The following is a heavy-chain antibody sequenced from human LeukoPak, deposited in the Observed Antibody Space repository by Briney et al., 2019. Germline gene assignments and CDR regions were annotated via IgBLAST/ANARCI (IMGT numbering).Heavy chain of an antibody. CDR3: ARAGVAGRRFDY. Sequence: ASVKVSCKTSGYTFSSYSIHWVRQAPGQGLEWMGIINPSGGSTSYAQKFQGTVTMTRDTSTSTVYMELSSLRSEDTAVYYCARAGVAGRRFDYWGQGTLVTVSS. J-gene: IGHJ4*02. CDR2: INPSGGST. CDR1: GYTFSSYS. D-gene: IGHD6-19*01. V-gene: IGHV1-46*01.